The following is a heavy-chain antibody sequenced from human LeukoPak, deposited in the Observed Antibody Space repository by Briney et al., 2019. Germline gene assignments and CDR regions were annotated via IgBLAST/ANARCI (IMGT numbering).Heavy chain of an antibody. J-gene: IGHJ4*02. CDR3: AINFRSAYYFFDF. V-gene: IGHV3-30*14. CDR1: GFTFSSYA. Sequence: GGSLRLSCAASGFTFSSYAMHWVRQAPGEGLEWVAVISYDGSNKYYADSVKGRFTISRDNSKNALYLQMNSLRAEDTAVYHCAINFRSAYYFFDFWGQGILVTVPS. CDR2: ISYDGSNK. D-gene: IGHD3-3*01.